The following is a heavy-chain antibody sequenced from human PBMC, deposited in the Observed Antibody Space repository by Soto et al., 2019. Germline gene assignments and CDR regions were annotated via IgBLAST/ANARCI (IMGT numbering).Heavy chain of an antibody. J-gene: IGHJ4*02. D-gene: IGHD1-1*01. Sequence: QVQLVQSGPDLKKPGASVKVSCNSSGFSFTSYGFSWVRQAPGEGLEWMGWVSAHNGYTKYAQKFMGRVTMTTDPTTNTVYMELRSLTSYDTAVYYCARAGTSVAVALGDSWGQGTLITVSS. CDR1: GFSFTSYG. CDR3: ARAGTSVAVALGDS. V-gene: IGHV1-18*01. CDR2: VSAHNGYT.